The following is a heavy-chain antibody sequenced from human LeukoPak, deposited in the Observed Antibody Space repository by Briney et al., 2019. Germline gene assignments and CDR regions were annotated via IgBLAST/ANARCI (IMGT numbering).Heavy chain of an antibody. CDR1: GFTFSSYW. V-gene: IGHV3-74*01. CDR3: AKIDLFSGSDW. J-gene: IGHJ4*02. Sequence: GGSLRLSCAASGFTFSSYWMHWVRQAPGKGLVWVSHISTDGSTTSHAHSVKGRFTITRDNAKNTLYLQMNSLRAEDTAVYYCAKIDLFSGSDWWGQGTLVTVSS. D-gene: IGHD1-26*01. CDR2: ISTDGSTT.